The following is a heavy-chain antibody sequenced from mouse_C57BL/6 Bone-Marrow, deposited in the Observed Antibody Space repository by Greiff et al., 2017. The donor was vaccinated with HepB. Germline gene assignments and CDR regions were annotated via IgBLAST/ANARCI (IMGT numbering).Heavy chain of an antibody. D-gene: IGHD2-10*02. CDR2: INPNYGTT. J-gene: IGHJ2*01. Sequence: VQLKESGPELVKPGASVKISCKASGYSFTDYNMNWVKQSNGKSLEWIGVINPNYGTTSYNQTFKGKATLTVDQSSSTAYMQLNSLTSEDSAVYYCARWVWYLYYFDYWGQGTTLTVSS. CDR3: ARWVWYLYYFDY. V-gene: IGHV1-39*01. CDR1: GYSFTDYN.